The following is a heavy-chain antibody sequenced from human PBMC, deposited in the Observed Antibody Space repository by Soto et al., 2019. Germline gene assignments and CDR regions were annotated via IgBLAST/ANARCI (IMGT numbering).Heavy chain of an antibody. CDR2: SNHNGST. CDR1: DGTFSGNF. J-gene: IGHJ6*02. D-gene: IGHD3-10*01. CDR3: ARGYYYGSGSNPPNYYYGMDV. Sequence: SETLSLTCAVYDGTFSGNFWSWIRQPPGKGLEWIGESNHNGSTNYNPSLKSRVTISVETSKSQFSLKLSSVTAADTAVYYCARGYYYGSGSNPPNYYYGMDVWGQGTTVTSP. V-gene: IGHV4-34*01.